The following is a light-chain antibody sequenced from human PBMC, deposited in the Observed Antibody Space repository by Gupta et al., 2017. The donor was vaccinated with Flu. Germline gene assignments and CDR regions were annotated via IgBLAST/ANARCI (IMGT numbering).Light chain of an antibody. Sequence: DIVMTQSPDSLAVSLGERATINCKSSQSVLYSSNSKNYLAWYQQKPGQPPKLLIYWASTRESGVPDRFSGSWSGTDFTLTINSLQAEDVAVYYCQQFYTTPFTFGPGTKVDIK. CDR3: QQFYTTPFT. CDR1: QSVLYSSNSKNY. J-gene: IGKJ3*01. V-gene: IGKV4-1*01. CDR2: WAS.